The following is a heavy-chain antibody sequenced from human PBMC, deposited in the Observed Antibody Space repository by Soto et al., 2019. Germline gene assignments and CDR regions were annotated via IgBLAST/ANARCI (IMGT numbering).Heavy chain of an antibody. CDR3: ASALPAIAVAAYFDS. J-gene: IGHJ4*02. D-gene: IGHD6-19*01. V-gene: IGHV3-23*01. Sequence: QPGGSLRLSCAASGFTFXSYAMSWVRQAPGKGLEWVSAISGSGGSAYCSYSVKGRFTISRDNSKNTLYVQMNSLRAEDTAVYYCASALPAIAVAAYFDSGCQGAVVTVSS. CDR1: GFTFXSYA. CDR2: ISGSGGSA.